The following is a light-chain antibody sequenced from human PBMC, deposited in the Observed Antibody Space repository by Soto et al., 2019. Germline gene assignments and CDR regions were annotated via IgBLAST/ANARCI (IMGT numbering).Light chain of an antibody. CDR1: QSISSW. Sequence: DIQMTQSPSTLSASVGDRVTITCRASQSISSWLAWYQQKSGKAPKLLIYDASSLKSGVPSRFSGSGSGTEFTLTISSLQHDDFAPYYCQQYDSYPFTFGPGTKVDIK. CDR2: DAS. V-gene: IGKV1-5*01. J-gene: IGKJ3*01. CDR3: QQYDSYPFT.